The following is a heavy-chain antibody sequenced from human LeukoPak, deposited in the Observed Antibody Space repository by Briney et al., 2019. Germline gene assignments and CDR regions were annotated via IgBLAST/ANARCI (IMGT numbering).Heavy chain of an antibody. CDR3: AKANSITIFGVISPVDY. D-gene: IGHD3-3*01. CDR1: GFTVSSNS. V-gene: IGHV3-23*01. J-gene: IGHJ4*02. CDR2: ISDSGGST. Sequence: GGSLRLSCTVSGFTVSSNSMTWVRQAPGKGLEWVSTISDSGGSTYYADSVKGRFTISRDNSKNTLCLQMNSLRAEDTAVYYCAKANSITIFGVISPVDYWGQGTLVTVSS.